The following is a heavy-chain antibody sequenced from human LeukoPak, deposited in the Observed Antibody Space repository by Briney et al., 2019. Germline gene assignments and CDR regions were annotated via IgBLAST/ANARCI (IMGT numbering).Heavy chain of an antibody. J-gene: IGHJ4*02. Sequence: GGSLRLSCAASGFTFSNYGTHWVRQAPGKGLEWVSVISFDGNNNYYADSVKGRFTISRDNSKNTLYLQMNSLRAEDTAVYYCAADPYDYGDYVLGYWGQGTLVTVSS. D-gene: IGHD4-17*01. V-gene: IGHV3-30*03. CDR2: ISFDGNNN. CDR3: AADPYDYGDYVLGY. CDR1: GFTFSNYG.